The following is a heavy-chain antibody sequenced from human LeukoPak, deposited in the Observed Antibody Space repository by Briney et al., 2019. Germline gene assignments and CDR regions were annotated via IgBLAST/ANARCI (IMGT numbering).Heavy chain of an antibody. CDR1: GFIFSRYG. Sequence: GGSLRLSCAASGFIFSRYGMSWVRQAPGKGLEWVSGISDSGVTTYYADSVKGRFTISRDNSKNTLYLQMNSLRAEDTAVYYCARGGPADAFDIWGQGTMVTVSS. CDR2: ISDSGVTT. CDR3: ARGGPADAFDI. J-gene: IGHJ3*02. V-gene: IGHV3-23*01.